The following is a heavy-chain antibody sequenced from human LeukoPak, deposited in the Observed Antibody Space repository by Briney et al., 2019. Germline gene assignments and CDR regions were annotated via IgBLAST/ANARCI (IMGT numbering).Heavy chain of an antibody. CDR2: ISGSGGST. D-gene: IGHD6-13*01. CDR1: GFTFSSYA. CDR3: ARVQAAAGRRSFDI. J-gene: IGHJ3*02. V-gene: IGHV3-23*01. Sequence: GGSLRLSCAASGFTFSSYAMSWVRQAPGKGLEWVSAISGSGGSTYYADSVKGRFTISRDNAKNTLYLQMNSLRAEDTAVYYCARVQAAAGRRSFDIWGQGTMVTVSS.